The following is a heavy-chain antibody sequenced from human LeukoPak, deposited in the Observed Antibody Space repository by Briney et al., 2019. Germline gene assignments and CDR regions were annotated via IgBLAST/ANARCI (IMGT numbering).Heavy chain of an antibody. J-gene: IGHJ4*02. CDR1: GGSMSSYY. Sequence: SETLSLTCTVSGGSMSSYYWGWIRQPPGKGLEWIGSIYYSGSAYYNPSLKSRVTISVDTSKNQFSLKLSSVTAADTAVYYCARWGGGNYVWGSYRYKRGFDYWGQGTLVTVSS. V-gene: IGHV4-39*01. D-gene: IGHD3-16*02. CDR3: ARWGGGNYVWGSYRYKRGFDY. CDR2: IYYSGSA.